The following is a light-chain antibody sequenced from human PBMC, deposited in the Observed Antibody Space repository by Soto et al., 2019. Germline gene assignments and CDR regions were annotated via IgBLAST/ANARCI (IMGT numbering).Light chain of an antibody. CDR2: GAS. CDR3: QQYGGSPRT. V-gene: IGKV3-20*01. CDR1: ESVSSSY. Sequence: DNVLTQSPATLSLSPGERATLSCRASESVSSSYLAWYQQKPGQAPRLLIYGASTRANGIPDRFSGSGSGTDFTLTISRLEPEDSAVYYCQQYGGSPRTFGQGTKVEIK. J-gene: IGKJ1*01.